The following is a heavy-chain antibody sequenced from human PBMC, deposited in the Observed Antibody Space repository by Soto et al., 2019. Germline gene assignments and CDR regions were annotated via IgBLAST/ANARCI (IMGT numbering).Heavy chain of an antibody. Sequence: GGSLRLSCTASGFTFSSYAMNWVRQAPGKGLEWVSAISGSGGSTYYADSVKGRFTISRDNSKNTLYLQMNSLRAEDAALYYCAKEELQLWLKHAFDIWGQGTMVTVSS. J-gene: IGHJ3*02. V-gene: IGHV3-23*01. CDR1: GFTFSSYA. D-gene: IGHD5-18*01. CDR3: AKEELQLWLKHAFDI. CDR2: ISGSGGST.